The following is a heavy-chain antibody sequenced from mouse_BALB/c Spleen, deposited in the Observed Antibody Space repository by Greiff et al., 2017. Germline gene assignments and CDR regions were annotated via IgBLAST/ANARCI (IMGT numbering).Heavy chain of an antibody. J-gene: IGHJ3*01. D-gene: IGHD1-1*01. Sequence: DVMLVESGGGLVQPGGSLRLSCATSGFTFTDYYMSWVRQPPGKALEWLGFIRNKANGYTTEYSASVKGRFTISRDNSQSILYLQMNTLRAEDSATYYCARYGSSYWFAYWGQGTLVTVSA. V-gene: IGHV7-3*02. CDR1: GFTFTDYY. CDR2: IRNKANGYTT. CDR3: ARYGSSYWFAY.